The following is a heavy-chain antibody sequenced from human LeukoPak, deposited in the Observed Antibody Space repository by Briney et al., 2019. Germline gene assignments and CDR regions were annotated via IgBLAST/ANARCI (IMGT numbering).Heavy chain of an antibody. V-gene: IGHV3-74*01. CDR2: INSDGSST. CDR3: ARDRVAWYAVNWFDP. CDR1: GFIFSNYW. Sequence: PGGSLRLSCAASGFIFSNYWMHWVRQLPGKGLVWVARINSDGSSTSYGDSVKGRFTVSRDNANAKNTLYLQMNSLRVEDAAVYYCARDRVAWYAVNWFDPWGQGTLVTVSS. D-gene: IGHD2-8*01. J-gene: IGHJ5*02.